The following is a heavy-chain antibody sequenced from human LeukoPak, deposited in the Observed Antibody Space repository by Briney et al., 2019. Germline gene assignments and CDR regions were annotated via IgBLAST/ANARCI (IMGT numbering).Heavy chain of an antibody. D-gene: IGHD6-19*01. J-gene: IGHJ4*02. CDR2: IRYDGSNK. CDR3: AKDSSGWYGGGFDY. CDR1: GFSFSTYG. V-gene: IGHV3-30*02. Sequence: GGSLRLSCIASGFSFSTYGFHWVRQAPGKGLEWVAFIRYDGSNKYYADSVKGRFTISRDNSKNTLYLQMNSLRAEDTAVYYCAKDSSGWYGGGFDYWGQGTLVTVSS.